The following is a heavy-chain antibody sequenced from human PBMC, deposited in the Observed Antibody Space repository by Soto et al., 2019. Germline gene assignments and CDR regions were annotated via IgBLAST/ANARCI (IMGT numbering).Heavy chain of an antibody. J-gene: IGHJ5*02. CDR1: GGSVSSGSYY. CDR3: ARGLDYCSSTSCYIGSWFDP. D-gene: IGHD2-2*02. CDR2: IYYSGST. V-gene: IGHV4-61*01. Sequence: SGTLSLTCTVSGGSVSSGSYYWSWIRQPPGKGLEWIGYIYYSGSTNYNPSLKSRVTISVDTSKNQFSLKLSSVTAADTAVYYCARGLDYCSSTSCYIGSWFDPWGQGTLVTVS.